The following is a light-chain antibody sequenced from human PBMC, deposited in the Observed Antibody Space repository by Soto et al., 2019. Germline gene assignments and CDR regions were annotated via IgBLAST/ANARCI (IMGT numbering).Light chain of an antibody. CDR2: AAS. Sequence: AIRMTQSPSSFSASTGDRVTITVRASQGISSYLAWYQQKPGKAPKLLIYAASTLQSGVPSRFSGSGYGTEFTLTISSLQPDDFATYYCQQYNSYWTFGQGTKVDIK. CDR1: QGISSY. J-gene: IGKJ1*01. CDR3: QQYNSYWT. V-gene: IGKV1-8*01.